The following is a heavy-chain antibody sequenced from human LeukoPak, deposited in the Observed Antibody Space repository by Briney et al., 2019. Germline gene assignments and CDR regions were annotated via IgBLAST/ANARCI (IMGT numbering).Heavy chain of an antibody. V-gene: IGHV3-30*18. CDR2: ISYDGSNK. Sequence: GGSLRLSCAASGFSFTTYWMSWVRQAPGKGLEWVAVISYDGSNKYYADSVKGRFTISRDNSKNTLYLQMNSLRAEDTAVYYCAKDQSGGWPTLDYWGQGTLVTVSS. CDR1: GFSFTTYW. D-gene: IGHD6-19*01. J-gene: IGHJ4*02. CDR3: AKDQSGGWPTLDY.